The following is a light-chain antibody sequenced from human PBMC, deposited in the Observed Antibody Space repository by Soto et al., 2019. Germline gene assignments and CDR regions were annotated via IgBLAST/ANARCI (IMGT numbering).Light chain of an antibody. J-gene: IGLJ3*02. CDR3: GTWDSSLSVGV. CDR2: DNN. Sequence: QPVLTQPPSVSAAPGQMVTISCSGTSSNIGNNYVSWYQQFPRTAPKLLIYDNNKRPSGIPDRFSGSKSGTSATLGITGLQTGDEADYYCGTWDSSLSVGVFGGGTKVTVL. V-gene: IGLV1-51*01. CDR1: SSNIGNNY.